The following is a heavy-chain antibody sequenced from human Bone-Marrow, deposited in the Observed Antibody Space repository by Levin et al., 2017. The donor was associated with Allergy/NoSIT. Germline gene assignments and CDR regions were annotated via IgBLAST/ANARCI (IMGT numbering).Heavy chain of an antibody. V-gene: IGHV4-34*01. D-gene: IGHD3-10*01. CDR3: ARARLKYDYGSGRGGYMDV. J-gene: IGHJ6*03. CDR2: INHSGST. CDR1: GGSFSGYY. Sequence: SCAVYGGSFSGYYWSWIRQPPGKGLEWIGEINHSGSTNYNPSLKSRVTISVDTSKNQFSLKLSSVTAADTAVYYCARARLKYDYGSGRGGYMDVWGKGTTVTVSS.